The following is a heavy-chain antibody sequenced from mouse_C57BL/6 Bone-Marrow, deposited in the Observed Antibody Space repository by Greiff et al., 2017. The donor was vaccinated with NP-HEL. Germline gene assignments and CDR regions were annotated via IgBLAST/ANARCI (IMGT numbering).Heavy chain of an antibody. CDR3: ARSWNIYDGYY. CDR1: GYTFTSYG. CDR2: IYPRSGNT. J-gene: IGHJ2*01. D-gene: IGHD2-3*01. V-gene: IGHV1-81*01. Sequence: ESGAELARPGASVKLSCKASGYTFTSYGISWVKQRTGQGLEWIGEIYPRSGNTYYNEKFKGKATLTADKSSSTAYMELRSLTSEDSAVYFCARSWNIYDGYYWGQGTTLTVSS.